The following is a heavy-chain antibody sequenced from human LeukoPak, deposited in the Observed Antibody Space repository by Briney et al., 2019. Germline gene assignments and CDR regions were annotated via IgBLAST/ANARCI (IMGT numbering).Heavy chain of an antibody. CDR1: GFMFSTYS. CDR3: GKTTAGYSSGQKPAWPVDY. V-gene: IGHV3-23*01. CDR2: IFGSGGSP. D-gene: IGHD5-18*01. J-gene: IGHJ4*02. Sequence: GGSLRLSCEASGFMFSTYSMSWVRQAPGKGLEWVAGIFGSGGSPHYADSVKGRFTISRDNSKNTVYLQINSLRAEDTAVYYCGKTTAGYSSGQKPAWPVDYWGQGTLVTVSS.